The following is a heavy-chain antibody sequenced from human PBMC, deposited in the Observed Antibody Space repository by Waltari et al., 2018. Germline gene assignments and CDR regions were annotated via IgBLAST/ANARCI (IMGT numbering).Heavy chain of an antibody. CDR1: GGSISSSRYY. CDR3: ARRGFSYGLDY. Sequence: QLQLQESGPGLVKPSETLSLTCTVSGGSISSSRYYWGWIRQPPGKGLEWIGSIYYSGSTYYNPSLKSRVTISVDTSKNQFSLKLSSVTAADTAVYYCARRGFSYGLDYWGQGTLVTVSS. D-gene: IGHD5-18*01. CDR2: IYYSGST. J-gene: IGHJ4*02. V-gene: IGHV4-39*07.